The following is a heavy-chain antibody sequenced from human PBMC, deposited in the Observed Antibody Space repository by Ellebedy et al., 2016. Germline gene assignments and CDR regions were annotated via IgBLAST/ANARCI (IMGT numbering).Heavy chain of an antibody. CDR3: ARTPPPGERYYYDSSGYFLVDY. D-gene: IGHD3-22*01. V-gene: IGHV3-66*01. Sequence: GESLKISXAASGFTVSSNYMSWVRQAPGKGLEWVSVIYSGGSTYYADSVKGRFTISRDNSKNTLYLQMNSLRAEDTAVYYCARTPPPGERYYYDSSGYFLVDYWGQGTLVTVSS. CDR2: IYSGGST. J-gene: IGHJ4*02. CDR1: GFTVSSNY.